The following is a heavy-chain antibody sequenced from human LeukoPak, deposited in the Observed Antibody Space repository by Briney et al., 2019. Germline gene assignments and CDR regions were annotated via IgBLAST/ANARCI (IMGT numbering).Heavy chain of an antibody. D-gene: IGHD2-15*01. CDR3: ARDPTPRYCSGGSCYTHYGMDV. CDR2: ISSSSSYI. CDR1: GFTFSSYT. Sequence: GGSLRLSCAASGFTFSSYTMNWVRQAPGKGLEWVASISSSSSYIYYADSVKGRLTISRDNAKNSLYLQMNSLRAEDTAVYYCARDPTPRYCSGGSCYTHYGMDVWGQGTTVTVSS. V-gene: IGHV3-21*01. J-gene: IGHJ6*02.